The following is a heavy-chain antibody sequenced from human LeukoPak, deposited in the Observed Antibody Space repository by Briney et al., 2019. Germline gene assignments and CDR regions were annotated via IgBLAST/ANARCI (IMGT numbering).Heavy chain of an antibody. CDR2: ISSSSSYI. D-gene: IGHD1-26*01. V-gene: IGHV3-21*01. Sequence: GRSLRLSCAASGFTFSSYAMHWVRQAPGKGLEWVSSISSSSSYIYYADSVKGRFTISRDNSKNTLYLQMNSLRAEDTAVYYCAKDSYLGALSYWGQGTLVTVSS. CDR1: GFTFSSYA. J-gene: IGHJ4*02. CDR3: AKDSYLGALSY.